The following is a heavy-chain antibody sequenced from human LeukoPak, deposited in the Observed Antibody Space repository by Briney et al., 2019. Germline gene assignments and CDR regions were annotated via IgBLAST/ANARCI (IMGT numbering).Heavy chain of an antibody. CDR1: GFTFNTYW. CDR3: ARELEEYCSGGSCYRNWFDP. CDR2: INSDGSST. V-gene: IGHV3-74*01. Sequence: GGSLRLSCAASGFTFNTYWMHWVRQAPGKGLVWVSHINSDGSSTSYADSVKGRFTISRDNAKNTLYLQMNSLRAEDTAVYYCARELEEYCSGGSCYRNWFDPWGQGTLVTVSS. J-gene: IGHJ5*02. D-gene: IGHD2-15*01.